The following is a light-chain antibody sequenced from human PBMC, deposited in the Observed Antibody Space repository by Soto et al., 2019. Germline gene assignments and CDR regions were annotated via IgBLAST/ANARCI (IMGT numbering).Light chain of an antibody. Sequence: AIQLTQSPSSLSASVGDSVTITCRTLQGIATALAWYQCKPGKPPKLLISFASTLESGVPSRFSGSGSGTDFTLTISGLQSEDFATYVCQQFNAYPLTFGGGTRVAI. J-gene: IGKJ4*01. CDR1: QGIATA. V-gene: IGKV1-13*02. CDR3: QQFNAYPLT. CDR2: FAS.